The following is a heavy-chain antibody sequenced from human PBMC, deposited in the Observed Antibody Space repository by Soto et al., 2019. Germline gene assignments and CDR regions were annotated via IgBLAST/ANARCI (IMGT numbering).Heavy chain of an antibody. D-gene: IGHD6-6*01. CDR1: GGSISSGGYS. CDR2: IYHSGST. Sequence: PSETLSLTCAVSGGSISSGGYSWSWIRQPPGKGLERIGYIYHSGSTYYNQSLKSRVTISVDRSKNQFSLKLSSVTAAYTAVFYCARGIAARPSWFDPWGQGTLVTV. V-gene: IGHV4-30-2*01. CDR3: ARGIAARPSWFDP. J-gene: IGHJ5*02.